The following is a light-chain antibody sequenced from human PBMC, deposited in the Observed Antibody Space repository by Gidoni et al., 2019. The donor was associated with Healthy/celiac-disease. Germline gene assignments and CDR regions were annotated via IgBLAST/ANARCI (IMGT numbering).Light chain of an antibody. Sequence: SASVGDRVTITCRASQGISSYLAWYQQKPGKAPKLLIYAASTLQSGVPSRFSGSGSGTEFTLTISSLQPEDFATYYCQQLNSYPRRLTFGGXTKVEIK. CDR2: AAS. J-gene: IGKJ4*01. CDR1: QGISSY. CDR3: QQLNSYPRRLT. V-gene: IGKV1-9*01.